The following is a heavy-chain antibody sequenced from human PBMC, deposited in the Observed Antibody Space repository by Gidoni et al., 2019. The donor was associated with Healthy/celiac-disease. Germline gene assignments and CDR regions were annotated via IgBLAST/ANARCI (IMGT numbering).Heavy chain of an antibody. CDR1: GCTFRSYS. CDR3: ARSRRYCSGGSCYGPFDP. Sequence: EVQLVESGGGLVQPGGSLRLSCAASGCTFRSYSMNWFRQAPGKGLEWVSYISSSSSTIYYADSVKGRFTISRDNAKNSLYLQMNSLRAEDTAVYYCARSRRYCSGGSCYGPFDPWGQGTLVTVSS. D-gene: IGHD2-15*01. CDR2: ISSSSSTI. V-gene: IGHV3-48*04. J-gene: IGHJ5*02.